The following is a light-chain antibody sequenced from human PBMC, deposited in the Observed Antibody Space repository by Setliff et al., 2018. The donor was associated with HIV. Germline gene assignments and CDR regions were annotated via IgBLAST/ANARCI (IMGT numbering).Light chain of an antibody. J-gene: IGLJ1*01. Sequence: QPVLPQAPSASASLGASVTLTCTLSSDYSNFKVDWYQQRPGKGHRFVMRVGTGGIVGSKGDGIPDRFSVSGSGLNRYLTIKNILEEDESDYHCGADHGSGTNFVYVFGTGTKVTVL. V-gene: IGLV9-49*01. CDR1: SDYSNFK. CDR2: VGTGGIVG. CDR3: GADHGSGTNFVYV.